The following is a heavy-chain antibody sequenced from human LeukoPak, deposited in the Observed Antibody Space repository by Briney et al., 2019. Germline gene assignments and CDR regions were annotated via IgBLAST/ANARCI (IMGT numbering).Heavy chain of an antibody. J-gene: IGHJ4*02. Sequence: GGSLTLSCAASGFTFSSYGMSWVRQAPGKGLEWVSTISASGGSTYYADSVKGRFTISRDNSKNTLYLLMNSLRAEDTAVYYCARGVRIAVAGNIDYWGQGTLVTVSS. CDR3: ARGVRIAVAGNIDY. D-gene: IGHD6-19*01. CDR1: GFTFSSYG. V-gene: IGHV3-23*01. CDR2: ISASGGST.